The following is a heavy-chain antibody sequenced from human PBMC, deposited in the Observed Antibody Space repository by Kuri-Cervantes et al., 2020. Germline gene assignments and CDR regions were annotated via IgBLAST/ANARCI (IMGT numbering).Heavy chain of an antibody. V-gene: IGHV3-11*04. CDR2: ISSSGSTI. Sequence: GESLKISCAASGFTFSDYYMSWIRQAPGKGLEWVSYISSSGSTICYADSVKGRFTISRDNAKNSLYLQMNSLRAEDTAVYYCARLWFGEFTFDYWGQGTLVTVSS. J-gene: IGHJ4*02. D-gene: IGHD3-10*01. CDR3: ARLWFGEFTFDY. CDR1: GFTFSDYY.